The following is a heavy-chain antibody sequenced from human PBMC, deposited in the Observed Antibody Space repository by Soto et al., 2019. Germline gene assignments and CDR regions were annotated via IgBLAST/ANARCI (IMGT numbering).Heavy chain of an antibody. CDR3: ARVNYCSSSSCYWLDY. CDR1: GGSVSGDTYY. J-gene: IGHJ4*02. D-gene: IGHD2-2*01. Sequence: QVQLQESGPGLVKPSETLSLTCTVSGGSVSGDTYYWGWIRQPPGKGLEWIGYIYYSGSTNYNPSLESRATISADTSKNQFSLKLTSVTAADTAVYYCARVNYCSSSSCYWLDYWGQGSLVTVSS. CDR2: IYYSGST. V-gene: IGHV4-61*01.